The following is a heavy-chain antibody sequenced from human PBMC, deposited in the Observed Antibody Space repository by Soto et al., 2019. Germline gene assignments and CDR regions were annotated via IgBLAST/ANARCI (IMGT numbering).Heavy chain of an antibody. CDR3: ARAQGGKVLKGSGMDV. V-gene: IGHV4-31*03. CDR1: GASINRDPYY. J-gene: IGHJ6*02. CDR2: IYYNGDT. D-gene: IGHD2-8*02. Sequence: QVQVQESGPGLVRPSQTLSLTCTVSGASINRDPYYWSWIRQHPVKGLEWIGYIYYNGDTDYNPSLKSRVTISLDTSKNQIHLKLSSVTAADTAVYYCARAQGGKVLKGSGMDVWGQGTTVIVS.